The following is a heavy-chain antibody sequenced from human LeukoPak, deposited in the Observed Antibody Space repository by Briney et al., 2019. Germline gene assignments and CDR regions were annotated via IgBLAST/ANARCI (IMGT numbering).Heavy chain of an antibody. CDR2: ISYDGSNK. J-gene: IGHJ4*02. CDR3: AKAGGSGWYPDFDY. D-gene: IGHD6-19*01. Sequence: GRSLRLSCAASGFTFSSYGMHWVRQAPGKGLEWVAVISYDGSNKYYADSVKGRFTISRDNSKNTLYLQMNSLRAEDTAVYYCAKAGGSGWYPDFDYWGQGTLVTVFS. CDR1: GFTFSSYG. V-gene: IGHV3-30*18.